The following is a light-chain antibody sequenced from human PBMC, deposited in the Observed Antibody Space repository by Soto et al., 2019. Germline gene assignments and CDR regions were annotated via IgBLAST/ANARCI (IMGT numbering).Light chain of an antibody. Sequence: IHITHSPPSLSASVGDRVSITCRPSQSISTYLNWYYQKPGEAPKLLISAASNLQNGVPSRFSGTGSGTEFTLTITSLQPEDFGTYFCQQSYITPWTFGRGTKVDIK. CDR2: AAS. J-gene: IGKJ1*01. CDR1: QSISTY. CDR3: QQSYITPWT. V-gene: IGKV1-39*01.